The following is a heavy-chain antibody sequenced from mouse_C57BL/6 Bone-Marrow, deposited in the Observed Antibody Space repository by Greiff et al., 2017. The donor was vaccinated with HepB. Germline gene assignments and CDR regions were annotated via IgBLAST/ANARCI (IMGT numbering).Heavy chain of an antibody. Sequence: VQLQESGAELARPGASVKLSCKASGYTFTSYGISWVKQRTGQGLEWIGEIYPRSGNTYYNEKFKGKATLTADKSSSTAYMELRSLTSEDSAVYFCAIEADYDSLFDYWGQGTTLTVSS. CDR1: GYTFTSYG. CDR2: IYPRSGNT. CDR3: AIEADYDSLFDY. D-gene: IGHD2-4*01. V-gene: IGHV1-81*01. J-gene: IGHJ2*01.